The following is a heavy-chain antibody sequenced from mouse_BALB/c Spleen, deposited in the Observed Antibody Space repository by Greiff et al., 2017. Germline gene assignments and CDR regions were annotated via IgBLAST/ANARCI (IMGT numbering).Heavy chain of an antibody. Sequence: EVKVVESGGGLVKPGGSLKLSCAASGFTFSDYYMYWVRQTPEKRLAWVATISDGGSSTYYPDSVKGRFTISRDNAKNNLYLQMSSLKSEGTAMYYCAREYGKYEGFGYWGEGSTRPVSS. CDR1: GFTFSDYY. D-gene: IGHD2-10*02. CDR2: ISDGGSST. CDR3: AREYGKYEGFGY. J-gene: IGHJ2*01. V-gene: IGHV5-4*02.